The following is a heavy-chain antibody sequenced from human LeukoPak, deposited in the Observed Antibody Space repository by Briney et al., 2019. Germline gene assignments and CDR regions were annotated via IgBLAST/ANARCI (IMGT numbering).Heavy chain of an antibody. J-gene: IGHJ4*02. CDR1: GLTFSDYA. Sequence: GGSLRLCCAASGLTFSDYAMNWVRQAPGKGLEWVSSISPSASHIFDADSVKGRFTISRDNAKNSLSLQMNSLRAEDTAVYYCARGKRETGFDYWGQGTLVIVSS. CDR3: ARGKRETGFDY. V-gene: IGHV3-21*06. D-gene: IGHD3-9*01. CDR2: ISPSASHI.